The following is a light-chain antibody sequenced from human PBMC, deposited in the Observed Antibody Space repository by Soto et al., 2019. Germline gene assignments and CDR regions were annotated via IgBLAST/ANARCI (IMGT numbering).Light chain of an antibody. J-gene: IGKJ1*01. CDR3: QQYGSSPKT. CDR2: GTS. CDR1: QSVSNY. V-gene: IGKV3-20*01. Sequence: VLTQSPATLSLSPGERAALSCRASQSVSNYLAWYQQKPGQAPRLLIYGTSNRATGIPDRFSGSGSGTDFTLTITRLEPEDFAVYYCQQYGSSPKTFGQGTKVDIK.